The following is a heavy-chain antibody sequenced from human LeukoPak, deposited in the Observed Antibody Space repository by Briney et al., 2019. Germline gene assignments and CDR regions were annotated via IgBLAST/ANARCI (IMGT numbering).Heavy chain of an antibody. CDR1: GDSISSYY. Sequence: SETLSLTCTVSGDSISSYYWSWIRQPPGKGLEWIGYIYYSGSTNYNPSLKSRVTVSVDTSKNQFSLKLSSVTAADTAVYYCAREPDYYDSSDESAFDIWGQGTMVTVSS. V-gene: IGHV4-59*12. CDR2: IYYSGST. CDR3: AREPDYYDSSDESAFDI. J-gene: IGHJ3*02. D-gene: IGHD3-22*01.